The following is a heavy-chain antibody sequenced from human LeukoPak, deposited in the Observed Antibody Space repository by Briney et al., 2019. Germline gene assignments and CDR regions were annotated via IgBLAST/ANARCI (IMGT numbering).Heavy chain of an antibody. CDR2: IIPIFGTA. J-gene: IGHJ2*01. CDR1: GGTFSSYA. CDR3: AVAGLSYWYFDL. D-gene: IGHD6-19*01. V-gene: IGHV1-69*05. Sequence: ASVKVSCKASGGTFSSYAISWVRQAPGQGLEWMGGIIPIFGTANYAQKFQGRVTITTDESTSTAYMELSSLRSEDTAVYYCAVAGLSYWYFDLWGRGTLVTVSS.